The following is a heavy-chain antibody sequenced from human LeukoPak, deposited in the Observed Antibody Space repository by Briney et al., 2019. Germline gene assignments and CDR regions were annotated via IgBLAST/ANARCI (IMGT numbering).Heavy chain of an antibody. CDR1: GYSISNGYY. J-gene: IGHJ6*03. D-gene: IGHD6-25*01. CDR3: ACSAHYSYYYYMDV. V-gene: IGHV4-38-2*02. CDR2: TYHSGTS. Sequence: PSETLSLTCTVSGYSISNGYYWGWIRRPPGKGLEWIGTTYHSGTSYYNPSLKSRVTISVDTSKNQLSLKLNSVTAADTAEYYFACSAHYSYYYYMDVWGKGTTVTVSS.